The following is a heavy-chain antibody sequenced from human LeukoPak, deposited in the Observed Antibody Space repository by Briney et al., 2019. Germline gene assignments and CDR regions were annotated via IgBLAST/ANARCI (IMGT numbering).Heavy chain of an antibody. CDR1: GFTVSSNY. CDR3: ARGGYDYVWGSYRHSRVYYFDY. Sequence: GGSLRLSCAASGFTVSSNYMSWVRQAPGKGLEWVSVIYSGGSTYYADSVKGRFTISRDNSKNTLYLQMNSLRAEDTAVYYCARGGYDYVWGSYRHSRVYYFDYWGQGTLVTVSS. V-gene: IGHV3-66*01. D-gene: IGHD3-16*02. CDR2: IYSGGST. J-gene: IGHJ4*02.